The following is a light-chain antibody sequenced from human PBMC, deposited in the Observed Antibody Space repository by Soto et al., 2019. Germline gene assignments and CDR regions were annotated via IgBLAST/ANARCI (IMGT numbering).Light chain of an antibody. V-gene: IGKV3-15*01. CDR1: QSVTSN. CDR2: GSS. J-gene: IGKJ2*01. Sequence: ETVMTQSPATLSVSPGERATLSCRASQSVTSNLAWYQLKPGQAPSLLIYGSSTRATGIPARFSGSGSETEFTLTISSLQSEDFAVYYCQQYNDWPLYTFGQGTTLEIK. CDR3: QQYNDWPLYT.